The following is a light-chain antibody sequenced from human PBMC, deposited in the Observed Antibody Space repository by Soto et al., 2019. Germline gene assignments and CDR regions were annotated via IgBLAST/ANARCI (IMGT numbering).Light chain of an antibody. CDR2: ETE. CDR1: SSNIGNSY. CDR3: GTWDSSLSVLV. V-gene: IGLV1-51*02. Sequence: QSVLTQPPSVSAAPGQKVTMSCSGGSSNIGNSYVSWYQHLPGTAPKLLIYETEKRPSDIPDRFSASKSGTSATLGISGLQTGDEADYYCGTWDSSLSVLVLGGGTKLTV. J-gene: IGLJ2*01.